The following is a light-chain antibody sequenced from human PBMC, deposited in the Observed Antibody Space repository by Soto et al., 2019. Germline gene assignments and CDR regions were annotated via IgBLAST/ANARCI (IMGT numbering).Light chain of an antibody. V-gene: IGLV2-14*03. CDR1: SSDVGGYNY. Sequence: SALTQPASVSGSPGQSIAISCTGTSSDVGGYNYVSWYQHHPGKAPTVMIYDVSNRPSGVSDRFSGSKSGNTASLTISELQADDEADYYCSSYTSSSTYVFGTGTKVTVL. CDR2: DVS. CDR3: SSYTSSSTYV. J-gene: IGLJ1*01.